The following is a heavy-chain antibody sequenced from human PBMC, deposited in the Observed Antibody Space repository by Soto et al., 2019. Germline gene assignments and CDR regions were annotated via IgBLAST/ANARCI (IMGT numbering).Heavy chain of an antibody. J-gene: IGHJ4*02. Sequence: ASVKVSCKVSGYSLTELSMHWVRQAPGKGLEWMGGFDPEDGETAYAQKFQGRVTMTEDTSIGTAYMELSSLRSEDTAVYYCARDSSSWNPSYYFDYWGQGTLVTVSS. V-gene: IGHV1-24*01. CDR3: ARDSSSWNPSYYFDY. CDR1: GYSLTELS. D-gene: IGHD6-13*01. CDR2: FDPEDGET.